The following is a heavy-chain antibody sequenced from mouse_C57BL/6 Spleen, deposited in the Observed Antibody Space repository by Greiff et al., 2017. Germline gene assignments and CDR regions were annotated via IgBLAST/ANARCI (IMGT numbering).Heavy chain of an antibody. CDR2: IDPETGGT. CDR3: TRAYYYGSSYVDY. V-gene: IGHV1-15*01. CDR1: GYTFTDYE. J-gene: IGHJ2*01. Sequence: VQLQQSGAELVRPGASVTLSCKASGYTFTDYEMHWVKQTPVHGLEWIGAIDPETGGTAYNQKFKGKAILTADKSSSTAYMELRSRTSEDSAVYYCTRAYYYGSSYVDYWGQGTTLTVSS. D-gene: IGHD1-1*01.